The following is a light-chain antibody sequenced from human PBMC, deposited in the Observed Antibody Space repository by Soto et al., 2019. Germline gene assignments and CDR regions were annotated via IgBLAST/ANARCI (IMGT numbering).Light chain of an antibody. CDR3: SSYTSSSSYV. CDR2: DVS. V-gene: IGLV2-14*01. CDR1: SSDVGTYNS. Sequence: QSALTQPAAVSGSPGQSIAISCTGTSSDVGTYNSVSWYQQYPGKAPKLMIHDVSNRPSGVSDRFSGSKSGNTASVTISGLQSEDEADYYCSSYTSSSSYVFRSGTKLTVL. J-gene: IGLJ1*01.